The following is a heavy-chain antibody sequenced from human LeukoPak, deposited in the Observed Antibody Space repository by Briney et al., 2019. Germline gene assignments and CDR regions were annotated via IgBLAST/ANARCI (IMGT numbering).Heavy chain of an antibody. J-gene: IGHJ6*03. CDR3: ARDLSVAGTLYYYYYMDV. CDR1: GGTFSSYA. V-gene: IGHV1-69*04. Sequence: SVKVSCKASGGTFSSYAISWVRQAPGQGLEWMGRIIPILGIANYAQKFQSRVTITADKSTSTAYMELSSLRSEDTAVYYCARDLSVAGTLYYYYYMDVWGKGTTVTVPS. D-gene: IGHD6-19*01. CDR2: IIPILGIA.